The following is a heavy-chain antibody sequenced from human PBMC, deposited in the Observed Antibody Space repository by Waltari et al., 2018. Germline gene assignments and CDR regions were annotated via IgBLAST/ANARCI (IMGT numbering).Heavy chain of an antibody. J-gene: IGHJ5*02. Sequence: EVQLLESGGVLVQPGGSLSLSCPVSGFTSSSYDMSWVRQAPGKGQEWVSVIGSSGRNTYYADSVKGRFTISRDDSKNTLYLQMNSLRAEDTAVYYCAKGPAARTNWFDPWGQGTLVTVSS. CDR3: AKGPAARTNWFDP. CDR1: GFTSSSYD. V-gene: IGHV3-23*01. D-gene: IGHD2-2*01. CDR2: IGSSGRNT.